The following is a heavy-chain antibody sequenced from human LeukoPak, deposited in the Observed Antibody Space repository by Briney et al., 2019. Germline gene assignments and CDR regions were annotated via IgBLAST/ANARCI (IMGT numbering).Heavy chain of an antibody. CDR3: AKDRADNGDRLRFDP. D-gene: IGHD4-17*01. CDR1: GFSLSTYA. J-gene: IGHJ5*02. CDR2: ISGAGGRT. V-gene: IGHV3-23*01. Sequence: GGSLRLSCAASGFSLSTYAMSWVRQAPGKGPEWVSAISGAGGRTYYADSVKGRFTISRDNSKNTPYLQMDSLRAEDTAVYYCAKDRADNGDRLRFDPWGQGTLVTVSS.